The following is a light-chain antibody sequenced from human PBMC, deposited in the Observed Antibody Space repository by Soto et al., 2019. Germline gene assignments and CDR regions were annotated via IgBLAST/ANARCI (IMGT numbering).Light chain of an antibody. CDR3: QQYDPSPRT. CDR1: QSVNSNY. CDR2: GAS. V-gene: IGKV3-20*01. Sequence: EIVLTQSPGTLSLSPGERATLSCRASQSVNSNYLAWYQQKPGQGPRVLMYGASSRATGIPDRFSGSGSGTDFPLTISRLEPEDFAVYYCQQYDPSPRTFGQGTKVEIK. J-gene: IGKJ1*01.